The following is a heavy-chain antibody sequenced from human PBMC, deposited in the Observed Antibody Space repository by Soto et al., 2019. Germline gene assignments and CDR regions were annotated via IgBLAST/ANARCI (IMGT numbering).Heavy chain of an antibody. Sequence: GGSLRLACAASGFTFHNYAMHWVRQAPGKGLEWVAGISWNSGNIDFGDSVKGRFTISRDNAKNSLYLQMNSLRAEDTAVYYCARDADILTGSDAFDIWGQGTMVTVSS. V-gene: IGHV3-9*01. D-gene: IGHD3-9*01. CDR3: ARDADILTGSDAFDI. CDR2: ISWNSGNI. J-gene: IGHJ3*02. CDR1: GFTFHNYA.